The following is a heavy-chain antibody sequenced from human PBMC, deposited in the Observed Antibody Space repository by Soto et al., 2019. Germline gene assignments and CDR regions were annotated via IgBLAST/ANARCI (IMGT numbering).Heavy chain of an antibody. CDR2: ISYSGST. CDR1: GGSMSSHY. CDR3: ARADPDASVGY. J-gene: IGHJ4*02. D-gene: IGHD3-16*01. V-gene: IGHV4-59*11. Sequence: PSETLSLTCTVSGGSMSSHYWTWLRQPPGKGLEWIGYISYSGSTYYNPSLKSRVTISAATSRNQFSLKLSSVIAADTAVYYCARADPDASVGYWGQGTMVTVYS.